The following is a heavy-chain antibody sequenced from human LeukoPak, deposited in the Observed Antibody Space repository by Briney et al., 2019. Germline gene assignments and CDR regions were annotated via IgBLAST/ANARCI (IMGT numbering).Heavy chain of an antibody. V-gene: IGHV4-61*02. D-gene: IGHD2-15*01. CDR3: ASTYCSGGSCSIDY. CDR2: IYTSGST. CDR1: GGSISSGSYY. Sequence: SQTLSLTCTASGGSISSGSYYWSWIRQPAGKGLEWIGRIYTSGSTNYNPSLKSRVTISVDTSKNQFSLKLSSVTTADTAVYYRASTYCSGGSCSIDYWGQGTLVTVSS. J-gene: IGHJ4*02.